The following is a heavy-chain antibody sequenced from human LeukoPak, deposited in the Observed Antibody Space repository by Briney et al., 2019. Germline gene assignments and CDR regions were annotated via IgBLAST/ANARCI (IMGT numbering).Heavy chain of an antibody. CDR1: GFTFSSYA. V-gene: IGHV3-30-3*01. Sequence: GGSLRLSCAASGFTFSSYAMHWVRQAPGKGLEWVAVISYDGSNQYYADSVKGRFTISRDNSKNQLYLQMNSLRAEDTAVYYCAKDIFGSRWLTMKYWGQGTLVTVSS. CDR2: ISYDGSNQ. D-gene: IGHD6-19*01. CDR3: AKDIFGSRWLTMKY. J-gene: IGHJ4*02.